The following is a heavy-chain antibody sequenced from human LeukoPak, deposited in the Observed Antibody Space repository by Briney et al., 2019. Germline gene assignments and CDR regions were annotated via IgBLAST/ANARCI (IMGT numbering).Heavy chain of an antibody. CDR3: ASTVRSFDWLPID. CDR2: ISGSGSTM. J-gene: IGHJ4*02. CDR1: RFTFSNYE. D-gene: IGHD3-9*01. Sequence: QSGGSLRLSCAASRFTFSNYEMNWVRQAPGKGLEWVSYISGSGSTMYYADSVKGRFTISRDNAKNSLYLQMNSLRAEDTAVYYCASTVRSFDWLPIDWGQETLVTVSS. V-gene: IGHV3-48*03.